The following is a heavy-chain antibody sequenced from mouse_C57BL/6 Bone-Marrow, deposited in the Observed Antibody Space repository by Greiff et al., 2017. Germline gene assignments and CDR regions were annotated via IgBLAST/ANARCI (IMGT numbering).Heavy chain of an antibody. CDR1: GFTFSSYG. J-gene: IGHJ4*01. CDR2: ISSGGSYT. CDR3: ARQGYYAMDY. V-gene: IGHV5-6*01. Sequence: EVHLVESGGDLVKPGGSLKLSCAASGFTFSSYGMSWVRQTPDKRQEWVATISSGGSYTYYPDSVKGRFTISRDNAKNTLYLQVSSLKSEDTAMYYCARQGYYAMDYWGQGTSVTVSS.